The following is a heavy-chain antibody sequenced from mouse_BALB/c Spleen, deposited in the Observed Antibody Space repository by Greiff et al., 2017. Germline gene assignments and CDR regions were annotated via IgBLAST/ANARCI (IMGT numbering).Heavy chain of an antibody. CDR1: GFTFSSYA. J-gene: IGHJ3*01. Sequence: EVKLVESGGGLVKPGGSLKLSCAASGFTFSSYAMSWVRQSPEKRLEWVAEISSGGSYTYYPDTVTGRFTISRDNAKNTLYLEMSSLRSEDTAMYYCASLAHPGAYWGQGTLVTVSA. CDR2: ISSGGSYT. V-gene: IGHV5-9-4*01. CDR3: ASLAHPGAY.